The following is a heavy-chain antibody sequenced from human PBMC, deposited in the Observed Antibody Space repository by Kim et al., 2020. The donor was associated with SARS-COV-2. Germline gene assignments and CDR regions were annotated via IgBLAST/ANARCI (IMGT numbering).Heavy chain of an antibody. CDR3: AKEGASVYCGGDCYGGYFDD. V-gene: IGHV3-23*01. CDR2: ISGSGGST. D-gene: IGHD2-21*02. J-gene: IGHJ4*02. Sequence: GGSLRLSCAASGFTFSSYAMSWVRQAPGKGLEWVSAISGSGGSTYYADSVKGRFTISRDNSKNTLYLQMNSLRAEDTAVYYCAKEGASVYCGGDCYGGYFDDWGQGTLVTVSS. CDR1: GFTFSSYA.